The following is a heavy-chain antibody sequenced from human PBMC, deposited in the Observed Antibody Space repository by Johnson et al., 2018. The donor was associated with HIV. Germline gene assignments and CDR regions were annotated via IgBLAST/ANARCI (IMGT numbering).Heavy chain of an antibody. CDR3: AKETRASRTAFDI. V-gene: IGHV3-30*02. CDR2: IQFDGSHK. Sequence: HVQLVESGGGVVQPGGSLRLSCKASGFTFSNYGIHWVRQAPGKGLEWVTFIQFDGSHKYSADFVKGRFTISRDTSKKSVFLQMNSLRPEDTAVYYCAKETRASRTAFDIWCQGTPVTVSS. J-gene: IGHJ3*02. CDR1: GFTFSNYG. D-gene: IGHD2-2*01.